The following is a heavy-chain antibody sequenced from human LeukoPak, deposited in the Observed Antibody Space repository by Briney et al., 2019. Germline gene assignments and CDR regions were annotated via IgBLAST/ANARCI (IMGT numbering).Heavy chain of an antibody. CDR2: ISGSGGST. J-gene: IGHJ4*02. CDR1: GFTFSSYA. CDR3: AGYDTYYYDSSGISPFDY. V-gene: IGHV3-23*01. D-gene: IGHD3-22*01. Sequence: GGSLRLSCAASGFTFSSYAMRWVRQAPGKGLEWVSAISGSGGSTYYADSVKGRFTISRDNSKNTLYLQMNSLRAEDTAVYYCAGYDTYYYDSSGISPFDYWGQGTLVTVSS.